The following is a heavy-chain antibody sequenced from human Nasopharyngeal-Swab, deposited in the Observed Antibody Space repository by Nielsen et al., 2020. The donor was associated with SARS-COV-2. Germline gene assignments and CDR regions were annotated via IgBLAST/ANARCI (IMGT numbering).Heavy chain of an antibody. CDR1: GFTFSSYD. V-gene: IGHV3-13*01. J-gene: IGHJ6*02. D-gene: IGHD5-12*01. CDR3: ARAGVATSYYYYYGMDV. Sequence: AGSLRLSCAASGFTFSSYDMHWVRQATGKGLEWVSAIGTAGDTYYPGSVKGRFTISRENAKNSLYLQMNSLRAGDTAVYYCARAGVATSYYYYYGMDVWGQGTTVTVSS. CDR2: IGTAGDT.